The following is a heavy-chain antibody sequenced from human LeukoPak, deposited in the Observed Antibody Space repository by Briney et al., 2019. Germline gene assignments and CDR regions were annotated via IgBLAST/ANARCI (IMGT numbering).Heavy chain of an antibody. CDR1: GFTFSSYS. V-gene: IGHV3-21*04. CDR2: ISSSSSYI. D-gene: IGHD3-16*02. Sequence: PGGSLRLSCAASGFTFSSYSMNWVRQAPGKGLEWVSSISSSSSYIYYSDSVKGRFTISRDNAKNSLYLQMNSLRAEDTVVYYCARDTRYDYVWGSYRPLDYWGQGTLVTVSS. J-gene: IGHJ4*02. CDR3: ARDTRYDYVWGSYRPLDY.